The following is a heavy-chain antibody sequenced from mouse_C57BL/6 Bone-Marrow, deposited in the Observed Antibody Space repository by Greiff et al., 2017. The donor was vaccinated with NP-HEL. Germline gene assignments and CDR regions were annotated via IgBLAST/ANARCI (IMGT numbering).Heavy chain of an antibody. J-gene: IGHJ3*01. CDR1: GFTFSDYY. CDR2: ISNGGGST. V-gene: IGHV5-12*01. D-gene: IGHD3-2*02. CDR3: ARHETAQVVAY. Sequence: DVKLVESGGGLVQPGGSLKLSCAASGFTFSDYYMYWVRQTPEKRLEWVAYISNGGGSTYYPDTVKGRFTISRDNAKNTLYLQMSRLKSEDTAMYYCARHETAQVVAYWGQGTLVTVSA.